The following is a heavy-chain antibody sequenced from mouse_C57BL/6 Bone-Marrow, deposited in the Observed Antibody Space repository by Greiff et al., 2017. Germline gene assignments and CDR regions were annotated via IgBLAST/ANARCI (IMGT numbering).Heavy chain of an antibody. CDR1: GYTFTDYE. CDR3: TRGENGYDDY. J-gene: IGHJ2*01. CDR2: IDPETGGT. V-gene: IGHV1-15*01. D-gene: IGHD2-2*01. Sequence: VHLVESGAELVRPGASVTLSCKASGYTFTDYEMHWVKQTPVHGLEWIGAIDPETGGTAYNQKFKGKAILTADKSSSTAYMELRSLTSEDSAVYYCTRGENGYDDYWGQGTTLTVSS.